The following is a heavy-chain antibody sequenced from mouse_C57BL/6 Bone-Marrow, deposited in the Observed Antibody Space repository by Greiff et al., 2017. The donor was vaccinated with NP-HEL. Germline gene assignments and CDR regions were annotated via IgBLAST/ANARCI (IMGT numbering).Heavy chain of an antibody. D-gene: IGHD2-4*01. V-gene: IGHV5-4*03. J-gene: IGHJ4*01. CDR1: GFTFSSYA. CDR3: ARARSTMITSYAMDY. Sequence: EVKLMESGGGLVKPGGSLKLSCAASGFTFSSYAMSWVRQTPEKRLEWVATISDGGSYTYYPDNVKGRFTISRDNAKNKLYLQMSHLKSEDTAMYYSARARSTMITSYAMDYWGQGTSVTVSS. CDR2: ISDGGSYT.